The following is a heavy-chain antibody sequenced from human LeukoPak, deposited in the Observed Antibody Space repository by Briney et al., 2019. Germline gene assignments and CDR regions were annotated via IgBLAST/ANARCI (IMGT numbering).Heavy chain of an antibody. CDR2: MNPYSGNT. Sequence: ASVKVSCKASGYTSNSHDINWVRQATGQGLEWMGWMNPYSGNTGYAQKFQGRVTITTDESTSTAYMELSSLRSEDTAVYYCARPARGYYYYMDVWGKGTTVTVSS. J-gene: IGHJ6*03. V-gene: IGHV1-8*01. CDR3: ARPARGYYYYMDV. CDR1: GYTSNSHD.